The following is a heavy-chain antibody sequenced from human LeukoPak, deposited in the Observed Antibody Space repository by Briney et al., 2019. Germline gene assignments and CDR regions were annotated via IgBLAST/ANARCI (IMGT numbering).Heavy chain of an antibody. V-gene: IGHV3-7*01. J-gene: IGHJ4*02. D-gene: IGHD5-12*01. CDR2: IKADGTNK. CDR3: ARESAYAWGY. Sequence: GGSLRLSCAASGFTFSSYWMNWVRQAPGKGLEWVAAIKADGTNKYYVDSVKGRFTISRDNANNSLYLHMNSLIAEDTAVYYCARESAYAWGYWGQGSLVTVSS. CDR1: GFTFSSYW.